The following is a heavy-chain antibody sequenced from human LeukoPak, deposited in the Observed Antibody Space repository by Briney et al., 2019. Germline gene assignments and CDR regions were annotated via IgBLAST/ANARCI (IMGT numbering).Heavy chain of an antibody. D-gene: IGHD6-6*01. CDR3: ARDAYAHSSSESYFDY. CDR1: GDSVSSNSAA. J-gene: IGHJ4*02. Sequence: SQTLSLTCAISGDSVSSNSAAWNWIRQSPSRGLEWLGRTYYRSKWYNDYAVSVKSRITINPDTSKNQFSLQLNSVTPEDTAVYYYARDAYAHSSSESYFDYWGQGTLVTVSS. V-gene: IGHV6-1*01. CDR2: TYYRSKWYN.